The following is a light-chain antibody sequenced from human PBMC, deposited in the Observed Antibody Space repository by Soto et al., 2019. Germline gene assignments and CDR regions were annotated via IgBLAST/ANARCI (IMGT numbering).Light chain of an antibody. CDR1: SSDVGGYDF. J-gene: IGLJ3*02. CDR3: CTYAGSYAFGV. Sequence: QSALTQPRSVSGSPGQSVTISCTGTSSDVGGYDFVSWYQHHPGKAPKLIIYDVTKRPSGVPDRFSGSKSGNTASLTISGLQAEDEADYFCCTYAGSYAFGVFGGGTKLTVL. V-gene: IGLV2-11*01. CDR2: DVT.